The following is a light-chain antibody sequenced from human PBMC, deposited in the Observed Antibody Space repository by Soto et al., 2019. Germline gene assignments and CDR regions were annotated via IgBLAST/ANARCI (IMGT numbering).Light chain of an antibody. CDR3: SSYAGSMNLI. J-gene: IGLJ2*01. Sequence: QSALTQPPSASGSPGQSVTISCTGSSSDVDGHNHVSWYQQHPGKAPKLMIYEVSKRPSGVPDRFSGSKSVNTASLTVSGLQAEDEADYYCSSYAGSMNLIFGGGTKLTVL. CDR1: SSDVDGHNH. V-gene: IGLV2-8*01. CDR2: EVS.